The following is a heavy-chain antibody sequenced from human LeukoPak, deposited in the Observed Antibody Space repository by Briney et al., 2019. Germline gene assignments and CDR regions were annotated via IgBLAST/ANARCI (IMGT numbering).Heavy chain of an antibody. J-gene: IGHJ5*02. Sequence: SETLSLTCTVSGYSISSGYYWGWIRQPPGKGLEWIGSIYHSGSTYYNPSLKSRVTISVDTSKNQFSLKLSSVTAADTAVYYCARLWFGELNWFDPWGQGTLVTVSS. CDR1: GYSISSGYY. CDR3: ARLWFGELNWFDP. V-gene: IGHV4-38-2*02. CDR2: IYHSGST. D-gene: IGHD3-10*01.